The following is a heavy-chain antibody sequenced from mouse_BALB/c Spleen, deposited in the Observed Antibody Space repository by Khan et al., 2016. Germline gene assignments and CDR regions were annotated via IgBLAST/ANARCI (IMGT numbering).Heavy chain of an antibody. J-gene: IGHJ1*01. CDR1: GYSITSDYA. Sequence: EVQLQESGPGLVKPSQSLSLTCTVTGYSITSDYAWNWIRQFPGNKLEWMGYISYSGSTSYNPSLKSRISITRDTSKNQFFLQLNSVTTEDTATYYCVRAPPRWYFDVWGAGTTVTVSS. V-gene: IGHV3-2*02. CDR3: VRAPPRWYFDV. CDR2: ISYSGST.